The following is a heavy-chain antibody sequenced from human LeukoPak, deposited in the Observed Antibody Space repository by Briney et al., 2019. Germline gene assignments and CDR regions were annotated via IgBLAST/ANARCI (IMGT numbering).Heavy chain of an antibody. CDR1: GFTFSSYW. CDR3: AKDSWWLPPLDYYYYYMDV. D-gene: IGHD5-12*01. V-gene: IGHV3-74*01. CDR2: INSDGSST. Sequence: GGSLRLSCAASGFTFSSYWMHWVRQAPGKGLVWVSRINSDGSSTSYADSVKGRFTISRDNAKNTLYLQMNSLRAEDTAVYYCAKDSWWLPPLDYYYYYMDVWGKGTTVTISS. J-gene: IGHJ6*03.